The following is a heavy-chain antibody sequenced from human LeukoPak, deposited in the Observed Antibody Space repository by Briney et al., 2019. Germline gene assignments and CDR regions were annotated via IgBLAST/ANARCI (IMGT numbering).Heavy chain of an antibody. CDR1: GFTFSSYA. D-gene: IGHD3-10*01. CDR2: RSYDRSNK. Sequence: QTAGSLRLSCAASGFTFSSYAMHWVRQPPPKGLEWVAVRSYDRSNKYYADYVKGRFTISRDNSKNTLYLQMNSLRAEDTAVYYCARAYGSGPRLGAFDIWGQGTMVTVSS. CDR3: ARAYGSGPRLGAFDI. J-gene: IGHJ3*02. V-gene: IGHV3-30-3*01.